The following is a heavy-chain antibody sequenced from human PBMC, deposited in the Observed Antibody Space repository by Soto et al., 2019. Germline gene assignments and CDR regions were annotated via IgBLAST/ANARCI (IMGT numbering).Heavy chain of an antibody. Sequence: SETLSLTCAVYGGSFSGYYWSWIRQPPGKGLEWIGEINHSGSTNYNPSLKSRVTISVDTSKNQFSLKLSSVTAADTAVYYCARGGIAAAGEGDYWGQGTLVTVSS. D-gene: IGHD6-13*01. CDR3: ARGGIAAAGEGDY. J-gene: IGHJ4*02. CDR2: INHSGST. V-gene: IGHV4-34*01. CDR1: GGSFSGYY.